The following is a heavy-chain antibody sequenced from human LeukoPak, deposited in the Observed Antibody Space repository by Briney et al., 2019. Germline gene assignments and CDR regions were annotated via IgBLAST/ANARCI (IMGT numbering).Heavy chain of an antibody. CDR2: INPNSGGT. J-gene: IGHJ4*02. CDR1: GYTFTGYY. V-gene: IGHV1-2*02. D-gene: IGHD3-22*01. Sequence: AASVKVSCKASGYTFTGYYMHWVRQAPGQGLEWMGWINPNSGGTNYAQKFQGRVTMTRDTSISTAYMELSRLRSDDTAVYYCARDFVRYYDCSGYYYGYWGQGTLVTVSS. CDR3: ARDFVRYYDCSGYYYGY.